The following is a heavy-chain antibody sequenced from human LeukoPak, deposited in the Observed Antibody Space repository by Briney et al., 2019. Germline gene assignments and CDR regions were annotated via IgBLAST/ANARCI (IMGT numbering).Heavy chain of an antibody. CDR1: GDSVSSNSAA. Sequence: SQTLSLTCAISGDSVSSNSAAWNWIRQSPSRGLEWLGRTHYRSKWYNDYAVSVKSRITINPDTSKNQFSLQLNSVTPEDTAVYYCARELHDYGDYGGPGYFDYWGQGTLVTVSS. V-gene: IGHV6-1*01. CDR3: ARELHDYGDYGGPGYFDY. CDR2: THYRSKWYN. D-gene: IGHD4-17*01. J-gene: IGHJ4*02.